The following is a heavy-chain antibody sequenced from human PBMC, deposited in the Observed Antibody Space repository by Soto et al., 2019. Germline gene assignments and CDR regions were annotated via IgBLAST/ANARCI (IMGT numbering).Heavy chain of an antibody. J-gene: IGHJ6*02. Sequence: ASVKVSCKASGYTFTGYYMHWVRQAPGQGLEWMGWINPNSGGTNYAQKFQGRVTMTRDTSISTAYMELSRLRSDDTAVYYCARDPVPTYYYYYGMDVWGQGTTVTVSS. CDR3: ARDPVPTYYYYYGMDV. CDR2: INPNSGGT. D-gene: IGHD3-10*01. V-gene: IGHV1-2*02. CDR1: GYTFTGYY.